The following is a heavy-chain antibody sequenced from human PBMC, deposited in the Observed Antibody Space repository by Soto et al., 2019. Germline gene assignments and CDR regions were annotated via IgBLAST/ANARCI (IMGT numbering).Heavy chain of an antibody. CDR2: IIPIFGTA. CDR3: ARDTPWRDARPGYYGMDV. Sequence: SVKVSCKASGGTFSSYAISWVRQAPGQGLEWMGGIIPIFGTANYAQKFQGRVTITADESTSTAYMELSSLRSEDTAVYYCARDTPWRDARPGYYGMDVWGQGNTVTVSS. V-gene: IGHV1-69*13. D-gene: IGHD6-6*01. J-gene: IGHJ6*02. CDR1: GGTFSSYA.